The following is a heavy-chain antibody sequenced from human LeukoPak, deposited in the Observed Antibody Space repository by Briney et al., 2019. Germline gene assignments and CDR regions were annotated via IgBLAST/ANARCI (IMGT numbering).Heavy chain of an antibody. V-gene: IGHV3-23*01. D-gene: IGHD6-19*01. J-gene: IGHJ6*03. CDR2: INGGGNTT. CDR3: TKELHVAVAVADYYYFYMDV. CDR1: GFAFSSFA. Sequence: SGGSLRLSCAASGFAFSSFAMGWVRQSPGKGLEWLSTINGGGNTTFYADSVKGRFTIPRDNSKNTLYLHMDSLRPDDTAIYYCTKELHVAVAVADYYYFYMDVWGRGTAVTVSS.